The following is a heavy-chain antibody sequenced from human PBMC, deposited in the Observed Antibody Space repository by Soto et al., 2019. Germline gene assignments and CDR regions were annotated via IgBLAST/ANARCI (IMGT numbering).Heavy chain of an antibody. CDR1: GGSISSSSYY. D-gene: IGHD2-2*01. J-gene: IGHJ3*02. CDR2: ISYSGTT. CDR3: AVYCSTINCLRRAFDI. Sequence: QLQLQESGPGLVKPSETLSLTCTVSGGSISSSSYYWGWIRQPPGKGLEWIGTISYSGTTYYNPSLKSRISVFVDTSKSQFSLKLSSVTAADTAVYYCAVYCSTINCLRRAFDIWGQGTLVTVSS. V-gene: IGHV4-39*01.